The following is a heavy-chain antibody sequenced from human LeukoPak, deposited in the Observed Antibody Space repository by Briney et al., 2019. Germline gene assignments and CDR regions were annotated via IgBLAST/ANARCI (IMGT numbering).Heavy chain of an antibody. V-gene: IGHV4-59*08. CDR3: ARHWHSSSWYVGY. Sequence: PSETLSLTCTVSGGSISGYFWSWIRQPPGKGLEWIGYIYYSGSTNYNPSLKSRVAISVDTSKNQFSLKLRSVTAADTAVYYCARHWHSSSWYVGYWGQGTLVTVSS. J-gene: IGHJ4*02. CDR2: IYYSGST. D-gene: IGHD6-13*01. CDR1: GGSISGYF.